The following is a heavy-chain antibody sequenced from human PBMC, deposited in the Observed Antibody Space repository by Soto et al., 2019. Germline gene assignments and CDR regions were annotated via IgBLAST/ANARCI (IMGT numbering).Heavy chain of an antibody. CDR2: ISDSGAGT. D-gene: IGHD2-21*01. Sequence: GGSLSVSCAASGCTFSGYDMSWVRQAPGKGLEWVSAISDSGAGTYYADSVEGRFTIFRDNSKNTLYLQMNSLRAEDTAVYYCAKITHCWPIGYWGQGTLVTVSS. J-gene: IGHJ4*02. V-gene: IGHV3-23*01. CDR3: AKITHCWPIGY. CDR1: GCTFSGYD.